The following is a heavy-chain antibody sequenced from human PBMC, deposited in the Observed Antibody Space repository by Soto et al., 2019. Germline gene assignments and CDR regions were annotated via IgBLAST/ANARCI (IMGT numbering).Heavy chain of an antibody. D-gene: IGHD6-19*01. Sequence: GSLRLSCAASGFTFSSYAMSWVRQAPGKGLEWVSTISGSGGTTYYADSVKGRFTISRDNSKNTLYLQMNSLRAEDTAVYYCARGRIAMTGSDYWGQGTLVTVSS. V-gene: IGHV3-23*01. CDR3: ARGRIAMTGSDY. CDR1: GFTFSSYA. CDR2: ISGSGGTT. J-gene: IGHJ4*02.